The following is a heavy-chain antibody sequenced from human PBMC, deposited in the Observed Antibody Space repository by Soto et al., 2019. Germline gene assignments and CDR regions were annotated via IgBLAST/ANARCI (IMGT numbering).Heavy chain of an antibody. Sequence: ASVKVSCKASGYTFTSYGISWVRQAPGQGLEWMGWISAYNGNTNYAQKLQGRVTMTTDTSTSTAYMELRSLRSDDTAVYYCARSRDWLLAHKAFDIRGQGTMVTVSS. CDR3: ARSRDWLLAHKAFDI. J-gene: IGHJ3*02. V-gene: IGHV1-18*01. D-gene: IGHD3-9*01. CDR1: GYTFTSYG. CDR2: ISAYNGNT.